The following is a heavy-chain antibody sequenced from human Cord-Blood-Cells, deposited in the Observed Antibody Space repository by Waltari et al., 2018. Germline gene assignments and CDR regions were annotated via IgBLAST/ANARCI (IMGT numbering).Heavy chain of an antibody. Sequence: QVQLVQSGAEVKKPGSSVKVSCKASGGTFSSYAISWVRQAPGKGLEWMGRINPILGIATYAPTFQGRVTITADKSTSTAYMGLGSLRSEDTAVYYCSRDREYCSGGSCYSYYYYMDVWGKGTTVTVSS. J-gene: IGHJ6*03. CDR3: SRDREYCSGGSCYSYYYYMDV. V-gene: IGHV1-69*09. D-gene: IGHD2-15*01. CDR1: GGTFSSYA. CDR2: INPILGIA.